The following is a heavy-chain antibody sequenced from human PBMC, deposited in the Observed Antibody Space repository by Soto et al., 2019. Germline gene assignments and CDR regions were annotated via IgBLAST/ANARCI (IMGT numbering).Heavy chain of an antibody. CDR3: ARDDPRACSGGSCYSGPEFDY. Sequence: GGSLRLSCAASGFTFSSYGMHWVRQAPGKGLEWVTVIWYDGSNKYNADYVKGQFTISRDNSKNTLYLQMNSLRAEDTVVYYCARDDPRACSGGSCYSGPEFDYWGQGTLVTVSS. J-gene: IGHJ4*02. D-gene: IGHD2-15*01. CDR2: IWYDGSNK. CDR1: GFTFSSYG. V-gene: IGHV3-33*01.